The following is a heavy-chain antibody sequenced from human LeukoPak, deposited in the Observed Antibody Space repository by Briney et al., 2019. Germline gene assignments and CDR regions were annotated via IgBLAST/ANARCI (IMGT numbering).Heavy chain of an antibody. J-gene: IGHJ5*02. CDR3: AIGYGSGWFDP. V-gene: IGHV4-31*03. D-gene: IGHD3-10*01. CDR1: GGSISSGGYY. Sequence: SETLSLTCTVSGGSISSGGYYWSWIRQHPGKGLEWIGYIYYSGSTYYNPSLKSRVTISVDTSKNQFSLKLSSVTAADTAVYYCAIGYGSGWFDPWGQGTLATVSS. CDR2: IYYSGST.